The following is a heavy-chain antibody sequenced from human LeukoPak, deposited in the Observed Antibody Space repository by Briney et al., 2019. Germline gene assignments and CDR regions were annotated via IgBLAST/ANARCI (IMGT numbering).Heavy chain of an antibody. V-gene: IGHV4-39*01. CDR2: IYYSGST. J-gene: IGHJ5*02. CDR1: GGSMSSSNYY. D-gene: IGHD3-10*01. CDR3: ARNVSMVRGVTRLNWFDP. Sequence: SETLSLTCTVAGGSMSSSNYYWGWIRQPPGKGLEWIGRIYYSGSTHYNPSLKSRVTISVDTSKKQFFLKLSSVTAADTAVYYCARNVSMVRGVTRLNWFDPWGQGTLVTVSS.